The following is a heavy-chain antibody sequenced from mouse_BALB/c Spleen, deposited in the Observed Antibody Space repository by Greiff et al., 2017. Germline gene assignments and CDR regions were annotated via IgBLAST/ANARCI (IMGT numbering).Heavy chain of an antibody. CDR1: GYSITSDYA. V-gene: IGHV3-2*02. Sequence: EVKLVESGPGLVKPSQSLSLTCTVTGYSITSDYAWNWIRQFPGNKLEWMGYISYSGSTSYNPSLKSRISITRDTSKNQFFLQLNSVTTEDTATYYCARSSPVYAMDYWGQGTSVTVSS. CDR2: ISYSGST. J-gene: IGHJ4*01. CDR3: ARSSPVYAMDY.